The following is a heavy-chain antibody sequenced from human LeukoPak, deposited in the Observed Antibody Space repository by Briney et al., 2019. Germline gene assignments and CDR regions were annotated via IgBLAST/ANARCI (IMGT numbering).Heavy chain of an antibody. Sequence: GGSLRLSCAASGFTFSSYAMSWVRQAPGKGLEWVSAISGSGGSTYYADSVKGRFTISRDNSKNTLYLQMNSLRAEDTAVYYCAKDRRGYNWNYPQEYWGQGTLVTVSS. CDR1: GFTFSSYA. V-gene: IGHV3-23*01. D-gene: IGHD1-7*01. CDR3: AKDRRGYNWNYPQEY. CDR2: ISGSGGST. J-gene: IGHJ4*02.